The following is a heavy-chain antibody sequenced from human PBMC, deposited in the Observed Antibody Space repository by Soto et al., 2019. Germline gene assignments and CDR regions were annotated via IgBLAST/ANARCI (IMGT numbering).Heavy chain of an antibody. CDR1: GYTFTSYG. D-gene: IGHD4-17*01. CDR2: ISAYNGNT. Sequence: GASVKVSCKASGYTFTSYGISWVRQAPGQGLEWMGWISAYNGNTNYAQKHKSRVTMTTDTSTSTAYMKQRSMRSDDTAEYYNARVKDDYGNPGGVFDIWGPGTMVTVSS. J-gene: IGHJ3*02. V-gene: IGHV1-18*01. CDR3: ARVKDDYGNPGGVFDI.